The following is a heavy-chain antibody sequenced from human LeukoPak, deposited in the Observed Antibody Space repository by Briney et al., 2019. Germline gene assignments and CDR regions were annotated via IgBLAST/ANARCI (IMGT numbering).Heavy chain of an antibody. CDR3: ARTVAQIAAAGTKAFDI. V-gene: IGHV3-21*01. Sequence: GGSLRLSCAASGFTFSSYSMNWVRQAPGKGLEWVSSISSSSSYIYYADSVKGRFTISRDNAKNSLYLQMNSLRAEDTAVYYCARTVAQIAAAGTKAFDIWGQGTMVTVSS. D-gene: IGHD6-13*01. J-gene: IGHJ3*02. CDR2: ISSSSSYI. CDR1: GFTFSSYS.